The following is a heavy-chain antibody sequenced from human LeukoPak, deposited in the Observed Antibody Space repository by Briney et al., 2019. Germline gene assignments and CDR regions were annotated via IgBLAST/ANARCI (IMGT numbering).Heavy chain of an antibody. CDR3: AREDEVGVIWSWFDP. Sequence: SQTLSLTCAISGDSVSSNSAAWNWIRQSPSRGLEWLGRTYYRSKWFNNYAVSVKSRITINPDTSKNQFSLQLNSVTPEDTAVYYCAREDEVGVIWSWFDPWGQGTLVTVSS. CDR2: TYYRSKWFN. D-gene: IGHD3-10*01. J-gene: IGHJ5*02. V-gene: IGHV6-1*01. CDR1: GDSVSSNSAA.